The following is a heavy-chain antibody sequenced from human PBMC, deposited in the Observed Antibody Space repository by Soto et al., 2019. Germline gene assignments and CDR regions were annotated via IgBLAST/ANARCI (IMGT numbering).Heavy chain of an antibody. CDR3: ARGRGIVATITGSYFDY. Sequence: SETLSLTCAVYGGSFSGYYWSWIRQPPGKGLEWIGKINHSGSTNYNPSLKSRVTISVDTSKNQFSLKLSSVTAADTAVYYCARGRGIVATITGSYFDYWGQGTLVTVSS. CDR2: INHSGST. J-gene: IGHJ4*02. D-gene: IGHD5-12*01. V-gene: IGHV4-34*01. CDR1: GGSFSGYY.